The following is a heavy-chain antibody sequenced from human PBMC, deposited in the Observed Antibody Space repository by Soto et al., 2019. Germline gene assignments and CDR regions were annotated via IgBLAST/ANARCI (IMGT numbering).Heavy chain of an antibody. Sequence: QVQLQESGPGLVKPSETLSLTCTVSGGSITSYYWSWIRQPPGEGLEWIGYMYISGSANYNPSLNSRVTILVDTSKNQFSLSLSSVTAADTAVYYCARDRVGATSGHFDYWGQGILVTVSS. CDR2: MYISGSA. CDR3: ARDRVGATSGHFDY. D-gene: IGHD1-26*01. CDR1: GGSITSYY. V-gene: IGHV4-59*01. J-gene: IGHJ4*02.